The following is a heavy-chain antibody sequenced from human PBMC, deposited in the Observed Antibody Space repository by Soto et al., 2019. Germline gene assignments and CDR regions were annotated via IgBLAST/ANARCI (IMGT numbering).Heavy chain of an antibody. D-gene: IGHD2-15*01. CDR3: ARAYSPGLFDP. CDR1: GYTFTSYG. V-gene: IGHV1-18*01. J-gene: IGHJ5*02. Sequence: QVQLVQSGAEVKKPGASVKVSCKASGYTFTSYGISWVRQAPGQGLEWMGWISANNGNTKYAQNFQGRVTMTTDTSTRTAYMELRSLSSDDTAVYYCARAYSPGLFDPWGQGALVTVSS. CDR2: ISANNGNT.